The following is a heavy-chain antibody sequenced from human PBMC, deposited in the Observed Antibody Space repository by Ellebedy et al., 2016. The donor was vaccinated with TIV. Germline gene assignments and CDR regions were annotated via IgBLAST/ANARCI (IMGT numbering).Heavy chain of an antibody. V-gene: IGHV4-34*01. CDR1: GGSFSGYY. Sequence: MPSETLSLTCAVYGGSFSGYYWSWIRQPPGKGLEWIGEINHSGSTNYNPSLKSRATISVDTSKNQFSLKLSSVTAADTAVYYCASGIPLRLDVWGQGTTVTVSS. J-gene: IGHJ6*02. D-gene: IGHD3-16*01. CDR2: INHSGST. CDR3: ASGIPLRLDV.